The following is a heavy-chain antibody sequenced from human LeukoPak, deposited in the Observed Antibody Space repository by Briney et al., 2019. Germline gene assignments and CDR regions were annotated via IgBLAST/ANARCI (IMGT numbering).Heavy chain of an antibody. D-gene: IGHD5-18*01. J-gene: IGHJ4*02. Sequence: ASVKVSCRASGYTFTSYDINWVRQATGQGLEWMGWMNPNSGNTGYAQKFQGRVTMTRNTSISTAYMEPSSLRSEDTAVYYCARVGIQLWNDYWGQGTLVTVSS. CDR1: GYTFTSYD. CDR2: MNPNSGNT. CDR3: ARVGIQLWNDY. V-gene: IGHV1-8*01.